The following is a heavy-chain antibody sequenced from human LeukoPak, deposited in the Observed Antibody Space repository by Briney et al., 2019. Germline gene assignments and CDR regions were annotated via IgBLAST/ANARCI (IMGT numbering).Heavy chain of an antibody. J-gene: IGHJ3*02. CDR3: AKALSITMIVVVEVGAFDI. CDR2: ISSSSSYI. D-gene: IGHD3-22*01. CDR1: GFTFSSYS. V-gene: IGHV3-21*04. Sequence: PGGSLRLSCVASGFTFSSYSMNWVRQAPGKGLEWVSSISSSSSYIYYADSVKGRFTISRDNSKNTLYLQMNSLRAEDTAVYYCAKALSITMIVVVEVGAFDIWGQGTMVTVSS.